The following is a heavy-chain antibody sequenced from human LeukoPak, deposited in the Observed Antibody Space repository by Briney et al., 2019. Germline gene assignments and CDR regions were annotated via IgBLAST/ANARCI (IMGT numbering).Heavy chain of an antibody. V-gene: IGHV3-33*01. D-gene: IGHD2-15*01. Sequence: PGRSLRLSRAASVSTFRRFGMNRGRQAPSKGLEGVAFIWYDRSNTYDAGSVKGRFTIARDNSKNTLYLQMNSLRAEDTAVYYCVVGSGGHYSWGQGTLVTVSS. J-gene: IGHJ4*02. CDR3: VVGSGGHYS. CDR2: IWYDRSNT. CDR1: VSTFRRFG.